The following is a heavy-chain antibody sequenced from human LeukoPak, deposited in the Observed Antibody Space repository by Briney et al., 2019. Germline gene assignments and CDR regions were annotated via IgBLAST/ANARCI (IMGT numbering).Heavy chain of an antibody. V-gene: IGHV3-30-3*01. CDR3: AREVGWFGPYYYYGMDV. CDR1: GFTFSSYA. CDR2: ISYDGSNK. J-gene: IGHJ6*02. Sequence: GRSLRLSCAASGFTFSSYAMHWVRQAPGKGLEWVAVISYDGSNKYYADSVKGRFTISRDNSKNTLYLQMNSLRAEDTAVYYCAREVGWFGPYYYYGMDVWGQGTTVTVSS. D-gene: IGHD3-10*01.